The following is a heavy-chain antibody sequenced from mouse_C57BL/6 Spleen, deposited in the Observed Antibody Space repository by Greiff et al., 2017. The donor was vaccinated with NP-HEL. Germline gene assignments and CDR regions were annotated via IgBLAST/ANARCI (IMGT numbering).Heavy chain of an antibody. CDR3: ARRKVSYYYAMDY. Sequence: QVQLQQSGPELVKPGASVKISCKASGYAFSSSWMNWVKQRPGKGLEWIGRIYPGDGDTNYNGKFKGKATLTADKSSSTAYMQLSSLTSEDSAVYFCARRKVSYYYAMDYWGQGTSVTVSS. CDR1: GYAFSSSW. V-gene: IGHV1-82*01. CDR2: IYPGDGDT. J-gene: IGHJ4*01. D-gene: IGHD6-2*01.